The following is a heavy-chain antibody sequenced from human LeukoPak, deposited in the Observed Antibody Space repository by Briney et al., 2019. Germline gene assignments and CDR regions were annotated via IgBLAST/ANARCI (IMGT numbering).Heavy chain of an antibody. V-gene: IGHV3-53*01. J-gene: IGHJ6*04. CDR1: GFTVSTNH. D-gene: IGHD2-21*02. Sequence: GGSLRLSCEVSGFTVSTNHMSWVRQAPGKRLEWVSVIYSDTNTYYADSVKGRFTISRDNSKNTVFLQMNSLRAEDTAVYYCARDREVVTAKAQMGVWGKGTTVTVSS. CDR2: IYSDTNT. CDR3: ARDREVVTAKAQMGV.